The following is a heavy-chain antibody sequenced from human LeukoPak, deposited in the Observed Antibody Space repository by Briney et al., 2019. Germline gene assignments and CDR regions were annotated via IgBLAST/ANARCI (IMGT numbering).Heavy chain of an antibody. Sequence: SETLSLTCTVSGGSISSYYWNWIRQPPGKALEWIGYIYYSGSTNYNPSLKSRVTILVDTSKNQFSLKLSSVTAADAAVYYCARGCSSTSCDPYYYYAMDVWGQGTTVTVSS. J-gene: IGHJ6*02. CDR2: IYYSGST. CDR1: GGSISSYY. V-gene: IGHV4-59*01. D-gene: IGHD2-2*01. CDR3: ARGCSSTSCDPYYYYAMDV.